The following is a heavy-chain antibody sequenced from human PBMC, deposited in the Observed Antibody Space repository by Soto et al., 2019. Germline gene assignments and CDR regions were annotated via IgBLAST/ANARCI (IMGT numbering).Heavy chain of an antibody. CDR3: AKGEGGGDILTLDY. CDR1: GFTFRSYA. CDR2: ISGSGGST. D-gene: IGHD3-9*01. J-gene: IGHJ4*02. V-gene: IGHV3-23*01. Sequence: EVQLLESGGGLVQPGGSLRLSCVASGFTFRSYAMSWVRQAPGKGLEWVSCISGSGGSTYYADSVRGRFTISRDNSKNTLNRKVNSRRAEDTAVYYCAKGEGGGDILTLDYWGQGTLVTVSS.